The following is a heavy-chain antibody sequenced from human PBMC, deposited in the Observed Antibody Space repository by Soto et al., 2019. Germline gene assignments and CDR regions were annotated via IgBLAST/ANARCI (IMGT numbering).Heavy chain of an antibody. CDR3: TSHLGELSFPRAFDI. Sequence: PGGSLRLSCAASGFTFSNYAMTWLRQVPGKGLEWVSGISTTGSSTYYADSVKGRFTISRDSSKSTVYLQMNSLRAEDTAVYYCTSHLGELSFPRAFDIWGQGTMVTVSS. CDR2: ISTTGSST. J-gene: IGHJ3*02. CDR1: GFTFSNYA. D-gene: IGHD3-16*02. V-gene: IGHV3-23*01.